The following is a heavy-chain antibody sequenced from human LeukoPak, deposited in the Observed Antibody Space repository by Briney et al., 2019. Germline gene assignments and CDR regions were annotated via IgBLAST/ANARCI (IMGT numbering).Heavy chain of an antibody. V-gene: IGHV3-13*01. Sequence: GGSLRLSCAASGFTFSSYDMHWVRQATGKGLEWVSAIGTAGDTYYPGSVKGRFTISRENAKNSLYLRMNSLRAGDTAVYYCARGIAAALDYYYYYGMDVWGQGTTVTVS. CDR1: GFTFSSYD. J-gene: IGHJ6*02. CDR3: ARGIAAALDYYYYYGMDV. CDR2: IGTAGDT. D-gene: IGHD6-13*01.